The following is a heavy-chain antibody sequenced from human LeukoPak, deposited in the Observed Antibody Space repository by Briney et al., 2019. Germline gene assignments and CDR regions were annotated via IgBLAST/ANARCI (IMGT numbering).Heavy chain of an antibody. CDR3: ARTIAVAGKYYFDY. J-gene: IGHJ4*02. CDR2: IYYRSKWYN. Sequence: SQTLSLTCAISGDSVSSNSAGWNWIRQSPSRGLEWLGRIYYRSKWYNDDAVSVKSRISINPDTAKNQFSLTLSSVTAADTAVYYCARTIAVAGKYYFDYWGQGTLVTVSS. D-gene: IGHD6-19*01. V-gene: IGHV6-1*01. CDR1: GDSVSSNSAG.